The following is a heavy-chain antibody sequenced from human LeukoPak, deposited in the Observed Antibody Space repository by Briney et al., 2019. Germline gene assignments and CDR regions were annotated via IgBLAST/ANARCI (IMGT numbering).Heavy chain of an antibody. CDR2: INPNSGGT. CDR1: GYTFTGYY. V-gene: IGHV1-2*02. CDR3: ARDRYYDSSGYSDFDY. D-gene: IGHD3-22*01. Sequence: ASVKVSCKASGYTFTGYYMHWVRQAPGQGLEWMGWINPNSGGTNYAQKFQGRVTMTRDTSISTAYMELSRLRSGDTAVYYCARDRYYDSSGYSDFDYWGQGTLVTVSS. J-gene: IGHJ4*02.